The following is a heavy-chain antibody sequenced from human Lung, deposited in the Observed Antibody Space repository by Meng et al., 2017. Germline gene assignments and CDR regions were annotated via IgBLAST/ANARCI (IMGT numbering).Heavy chain of an antibody. CDR1: GFTFSTSA. CDR3: AKEIRPNDY. J-gene: IGHJ4*02. Sequence: GGSLRLSCAVSGFTFSTSAMSWVRQAPGRGLEWVSSISIHGETTRCAESVKGRFTVSRDNSKSTLHLQMNSLRAEDTAIYYCAKEIRPNDYWGQGTLVTVSS. CDR2: ISIHGETT. V-gene: IGHV3-23*01.